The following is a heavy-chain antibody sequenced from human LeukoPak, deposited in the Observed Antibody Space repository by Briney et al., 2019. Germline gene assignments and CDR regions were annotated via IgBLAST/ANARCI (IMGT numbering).Heavy chain of an antibody. Sequence: GGSLRLSCAASGFTLSSYEMNWVRLAAGKGLEWISYISRTGNSIYYADSVKGRFTISRDSAKNSRYLQMNSLRAEDTAVYYCARGPYSSNWYVDYWGQGTLVTVAS. CDR2: ISRTGNSI. J-gene: IGHJ4*02. CDR3: ARGPYSSNWYVDY. D-gene: IGHD6-13*01. V-gene: IGHV3-48*03. CDR1: GFTLSSYE.